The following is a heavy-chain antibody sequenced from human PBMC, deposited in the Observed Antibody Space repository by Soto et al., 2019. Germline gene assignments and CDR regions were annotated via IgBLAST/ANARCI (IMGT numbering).Heavy chain of an antibody. CDR3: ARSFADYNNYPYYYYGMEV. Sequence: QVQLVESGGGLVKPGGSLRLSCVASDFIFSDYYMSWIRQTPGQGLEWGSCISGTTFHTNYADSVRGRFTISRDNTKKSLYLQMDSLRAEDTAIYYCARSFADYNNYPYYYYGMEVWCQGTTVIVSS. V-gene: IGHV3-11*05. D-gene: IGHD4-4*01. J-gene: IGHJ6*02. CDR2: ISGTTFHT. CDR1: DFIFSDYY.